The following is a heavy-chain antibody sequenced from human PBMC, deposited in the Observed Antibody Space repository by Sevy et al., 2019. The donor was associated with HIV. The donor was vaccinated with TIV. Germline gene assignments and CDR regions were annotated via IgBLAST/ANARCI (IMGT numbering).Heavy chain of an antibody. Sequence: GGSLRLSCAASGFTFSTYGMHRVRQAPGKGLEWVAFIRFDGTIKYYTDSVKGRLTISRDNSKNTLYLQMNSLRAEDTAVYFCAKVLHIVVVPAAIDYYYGMDVWGQGTTVTVSS. V-gene: IGHV3-30*02. J-gene: IGHJ6*02. D-gene: IGHD2-2*01. CDR2: IRFDGTIK. CDR3: AKVLHIVVVPAAIDYYYGMDV. CDR1: GFTFSTYG.